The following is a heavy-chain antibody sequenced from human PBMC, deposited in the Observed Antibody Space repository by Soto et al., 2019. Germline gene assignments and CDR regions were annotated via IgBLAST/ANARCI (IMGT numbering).Heavy chain of an antibody. V-gene: IGHV1-46*01. D-gene: IGHD6-6*01. CDR1: GYTFTSYY. Sequence: ASVKVSCKASGYTFTSYYMHWVRQAPGQGLEWMGIINPSGGSTSYAQKFQGRVTMTRDTSTSTVYMELSSLRSEDTAVYYCARDHIAARPEGWSDPWGKGTLVTVSP. CDR3: ARDHIAARPEGWSDP. J-gene: IGHJ5*02. CDR2: INPSGGST.